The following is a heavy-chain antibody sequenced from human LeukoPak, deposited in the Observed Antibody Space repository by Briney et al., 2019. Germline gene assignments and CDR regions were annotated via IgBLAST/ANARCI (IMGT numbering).Heavy chain of an antibody. D-gene: IGHD5-18*01. CDR3: ARDRRGYSYG. Sequence: PSETLSLTCTVSGGSISSGSYYWSWIRQPAGKGLEWIGRIYSSGSTNYNPSLKSRVTISVDTSKNQFSLKLSSVTAADTAVYYCARDRRGYSYGWGQGTLVTVSS. CDR1: GGSISSGSYY. CDR2: IYSSGST. V-gene: IGHV4-61*02. J-gene: IGHJ4*02.